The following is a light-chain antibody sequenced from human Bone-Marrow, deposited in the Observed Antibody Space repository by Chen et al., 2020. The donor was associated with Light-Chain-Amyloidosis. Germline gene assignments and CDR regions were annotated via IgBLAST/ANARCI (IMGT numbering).Light chain of an antibody. J-gene: IGLJ3*02. Sequence: NFMLTQPHSVSESPGKTVIISCTRSSGSIATNYVQWYQQRPGSSPTTVIYEDDQRPSGVPDRFSGSIDGSSNAASLTSSELKTEDEADYYCQSYQGSSQGVFGGGTKLTVL. V-gene: IGLV6-57*01. CDR1: SGSIATNY. CDR2: EDD. CDR3: QSYQGSSQGV.